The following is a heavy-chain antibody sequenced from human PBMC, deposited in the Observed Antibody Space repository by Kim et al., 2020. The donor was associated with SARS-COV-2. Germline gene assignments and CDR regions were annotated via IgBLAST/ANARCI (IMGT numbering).Heavy chain of an antibody. Sequence: GGSLRLSCAASGFTFSNYWMNWVRQAPGKGLEWVAIINQDGSETYFVDSMKGRFTISRDSAKNSLYLQMDSLRAEDTAVYYCARGAQFFDYCGQGTLVTVSS. J-gene: IGHJ4*02. CDR3: ARGAQFFDY. V-gene: IGHV3-7*03. D-gene: IGHD3-16*01. CDR1: GFTFSNYW. CDR2: INQDGSET.